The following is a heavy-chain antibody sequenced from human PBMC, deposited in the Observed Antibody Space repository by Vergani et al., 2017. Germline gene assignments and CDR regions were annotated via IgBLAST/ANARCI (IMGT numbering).Heavy chain of an antibody. J-gene: IGHJ4*02. D-gene: IGHD3-10*01. CDR1: GGSISSSSYY. CDR2: IYYSGST. Sequence: QLQLQESGPGLVKPSETLSLTCTVSGGSISSSSYYWGWIRQPPGKGLEWIGSIYYSGSTYYNPSLKSRVTISVDTSKNQFSLKLSSVTAADTAVYYCARDRNGEHFDYWGQGTLVTVSS. V-gene: IGHV4-39*02. CDR3: ARDRNGEHFDY.